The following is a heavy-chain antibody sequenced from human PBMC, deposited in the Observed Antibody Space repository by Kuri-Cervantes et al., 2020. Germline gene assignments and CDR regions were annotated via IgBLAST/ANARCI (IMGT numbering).Heavy chain of an antibody. D-gene: IGHD2-2*01. Sequence: GESLKISCAASGFTFSSYGMHWVRQAPGKGLVWVSRINSDGSSTSYADSVKGRFTISRDNAKNTLYLQMNSLRAEDTAVYYCARDCSSTSCYAVYWGQGTLVTVSS. CDR2: INSDGSST. CDR1: GFTFSSYG. V-gene: IGHV3-74*01. CDR3: ARDCSSTSCYAVY. J-gene: IGHJ4*02.